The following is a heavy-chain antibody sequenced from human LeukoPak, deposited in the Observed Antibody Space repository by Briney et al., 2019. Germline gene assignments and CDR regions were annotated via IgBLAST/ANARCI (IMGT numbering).Heavy chain of an antibody. V-gene: IGHV3-7*01. Sequence: GGSLRLSCEGSGFSFSSYWMTWVRQLPGKGPEWVANIRQDESERYFADSVKGRFTISGDNAKKSVYLHMSSLRAEDTALYYCARLSAYYYGSYFYYYMDVWGKGTTVTVSS. J-gene: IGHJ6*03. CDR1: GFSFSSYW. CDR2: IRQDESER. D-gene: IGHD3-10*01. CDR3: ARLSAYYYGSYFYYYMDV.